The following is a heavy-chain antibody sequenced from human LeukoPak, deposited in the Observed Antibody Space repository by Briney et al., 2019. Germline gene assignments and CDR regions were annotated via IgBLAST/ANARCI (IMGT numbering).Heavy chain of an antibody. Sequence: GGSLRLSCAASGLTFSTYWMHWVRQAPGKGLVWVSRINGDGSDTSYADSVKGRFTISRDNAKNTLYLQMNVLGAEDMAVYYCARDAFGVDKSPFWGQGTLVTVSS. CDR2: INGDGSDT. V-gene: IGHV3-74*01. CDR3: ARDAFGVDKSPF. D-gene: IGHD3-3*01. CDR1: GLTFSTYW. J-gene: IGHJ4*02.